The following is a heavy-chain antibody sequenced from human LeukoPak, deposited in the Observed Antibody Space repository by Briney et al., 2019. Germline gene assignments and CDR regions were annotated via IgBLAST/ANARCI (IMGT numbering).Heavy chain of an antibody. Sequence: GESLKISCKGSGYSFTSYWIGWVRQMPGKGLEWMGIIYPGDSDTRYSPSFQGQVTISADKSISTAYLQWSSLKASDTAMHYCASSPGIAAAGKWFDYYYMDVWGKGTTVTVSS. D-gene: IGHD6-13*01. J-gene: IGHJ6*03. CDR3: ASSPGIAAAGKWFDYYYMDV. CDR1: GYSFTSYW. V-gene: IGHV5-51*01. CDR2: IYPGDSDT.